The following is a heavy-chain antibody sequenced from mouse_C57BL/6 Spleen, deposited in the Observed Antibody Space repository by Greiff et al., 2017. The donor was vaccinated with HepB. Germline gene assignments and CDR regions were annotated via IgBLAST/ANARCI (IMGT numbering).Heavy chain of an antibody. CDR1: GYTFTSYW. D-gene: IGHD1-1*01. CDR3: ARAWGDYYGSKFAY. J-gene: IGHJ3*01. CDR2: IYPGSGST. Sequence: QVQLQQPGAELVKPGASVKMSCKASGYTFTSYWITWVKQRPGQGLEWIGDIYPGSGSTNYNEKFKSKATLTVDTSSSTAYMQLSSLTSEDSAVYYCARAWGDYYGSKFAYWGQGTLVTVSA. V-gene: IGHV1-55*01.